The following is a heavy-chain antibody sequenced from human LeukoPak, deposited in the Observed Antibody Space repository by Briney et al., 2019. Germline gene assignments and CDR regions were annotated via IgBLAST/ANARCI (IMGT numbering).Heavy chain of an antibody. J-gene: IGHJ5*02. CDR3: SWTGLRWFGP. CDR2: IKGLGAGGTI. Sequence: GGSLRLSCVASGFIFNNAWMSRVRQAPGKGLEWVGLIKGLGAGGTIDYAAPVKGRFTISRDDSKNTIYLQMDSLKSEDSALYFCSWTGLRWFGPWGQGTLVTVSS. V-gene: IGHV3-15*01. CDR1: GFIFNNAW. D-gene: IGHD3/OR15-3a*01.